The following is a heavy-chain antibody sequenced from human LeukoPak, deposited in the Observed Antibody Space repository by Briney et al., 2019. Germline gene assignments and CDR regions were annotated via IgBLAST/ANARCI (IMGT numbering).Heavy chain of an antibody. Sequence: ASVKVSCKVSGYTLTELSMHWVRQAPGKGLEWMGGFDPEDGETIYAQKFQGRVTMTEDTSTDTAYMELSSLGSEDTAVYYCATLQPTGDRVNYYYMDVWGKGTTVTVSS. CDR1: GYTLTELS. CDR3: ATLQPTGDRVNYYYMDV. J-gene: IGHJ6*03. D-gene: IGHD7-27*01. V-gene: IGHV1-24*01. CDR2: FDPEDGET.